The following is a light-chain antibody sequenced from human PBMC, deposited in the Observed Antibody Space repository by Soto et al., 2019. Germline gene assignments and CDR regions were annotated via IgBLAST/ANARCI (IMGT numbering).Light chain of an antibody. CDR3: QQYSSYPIT. Sequence: DIQMTQSPSTLSASVGDTVTITCRASQSISSWLAWYLQKPGHAPKLLSYDASSLESGVPSRFSGGGSGTEFTLTISSVQPDDFATYYCQQYSSYPITFGQGTRLEIK. CDR1: QSISSW. J-gene: IGKJ5*01. V-gene: IGKV1-5*01. CDR2: DAS.